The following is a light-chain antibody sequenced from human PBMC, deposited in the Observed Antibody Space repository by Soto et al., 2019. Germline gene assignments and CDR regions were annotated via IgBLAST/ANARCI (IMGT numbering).Light chain of an antibody. CDR3: ATWDDSLNGWV. J-gene: IGLJ3*02. V-gene: IGLV1-36*01. Sequence: QPVLTQPPSVSEAPRQRVTISCSGSSSNIENNAVNWYQQLPGKAPKLLIYYDDLVPSGVSDRFSGSKSGTSAFLAISGLQSEDEADYYCATWDDSLNGWVFGEGTKLTVL. CDR1: SSNIENNA. CDR2: YDD.